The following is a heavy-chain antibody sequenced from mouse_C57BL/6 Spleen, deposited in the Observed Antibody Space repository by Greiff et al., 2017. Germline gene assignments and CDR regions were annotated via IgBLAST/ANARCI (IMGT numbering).Heavy chain of an antibody. J-gene: IGHJ2*01. V-gene: IGHV1-64*01. CDR3: ARDLGSYFYYFDY. CDR2: IHPNIGST. Sequence: QVQLQQPGAELVKPGASVKLSCKASGYTFTSYWMHWVKQRPGQGLEWIGMIHPNIGSTNYNEKFKSKATLTVDKSSSTAYMQLSSLTSEDSAVYYCARDLGSYFYYFDYWGQGTTLTVSS. CDR1: GYTFTSYW. D-gene: IGHD1-1*02.